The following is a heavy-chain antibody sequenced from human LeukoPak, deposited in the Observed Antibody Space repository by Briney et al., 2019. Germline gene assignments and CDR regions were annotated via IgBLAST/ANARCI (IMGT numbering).Heavy chain of an antibody. CDR2: IKSKTDGGTT. Sequence: GGSLRLSCAASGFTFSNAWMSWVRQAPGKGLEWVGRIKSKTDGGTTDYAAPVKGRFTISRDDSKNTLNLQMNSLKTEDTAVYYCTTDEGLGEFDYWGQGTLVTVSS. CDR3: TTDEGLGEFDY. CDR1: GFTFSNAW. J-gene: IGHJ4*02. V-gene: IGHV3-15*01. D-gene: IGHD3/OR15-3a*01.